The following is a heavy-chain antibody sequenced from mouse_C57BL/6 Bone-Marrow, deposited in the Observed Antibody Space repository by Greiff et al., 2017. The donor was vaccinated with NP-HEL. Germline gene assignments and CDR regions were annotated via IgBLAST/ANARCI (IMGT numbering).Heavy chain of an antibody. CDR2: IYPRSGNT. CDR1: GYTFTSYG. V-gene: IGHV1-81*01. Sequence: SGAELARPGASVKLSCKASGYTFTSYGISWVKQRTGQGLEWIGEIYPRSGNTYYNEKFKGKATLTADKSSSTAYMELRSLTSEDSAVYFCATTSSYDAMDYWGQGTSVTVSS. J-gene: IGHJ4*01. D-gene: IGHD1-1*01. CDR3: ATTSSYDAMDY.